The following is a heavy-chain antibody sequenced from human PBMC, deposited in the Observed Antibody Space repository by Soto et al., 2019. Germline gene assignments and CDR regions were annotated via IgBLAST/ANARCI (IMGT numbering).Heavy chain of an antibody. Sequence: ETLSLTCTVSGDSISTFYWGWMRQSPGKGLEWIGYVYYTGSTNYNPSLKSRVTISVDRSKNQFSLKLTSANAADTAVYYCARGRTVRNYADDSSDYFYFFDYWGQGTQVTVSS. CDR3: ARGRTVRNYADDSSDYFYFFDY. CDR2: VYYTGST. V-gene: IGHV4-59*01. CDR1: GDSISTFY. D-gene: IGHD3-22*01. J-gene: IGHJ4*02.